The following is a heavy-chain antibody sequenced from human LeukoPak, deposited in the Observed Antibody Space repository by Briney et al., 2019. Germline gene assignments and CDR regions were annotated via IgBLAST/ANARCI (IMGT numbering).Heavy chain of an antibody. D-gene: IGHD6-13*01. V-gene: IGHV3-7*01. Sequence: GESLRLSCGASGFTFSSHWMTWVRQAPGEGLEFVANIKQDGSEINYADSVKGRFTVSRDNAKNSLYLQMNSLRAVDTALYYCARERQQLRYFDYWGQGTLVTVSS. CDR2: IKQDGSEI. CDR1: GFTFSSHW. J-gene: IGHJ4*02. CDR3: ARERQQLRYFDY.